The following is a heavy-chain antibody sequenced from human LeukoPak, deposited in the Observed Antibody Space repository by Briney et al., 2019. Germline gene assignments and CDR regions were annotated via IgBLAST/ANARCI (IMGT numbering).Heavy chain of an antibody. CDR2: ITSGSSYI. J-gene: IGHJ6*03. CDR1: GFTLSNAW. CDR3: ARDPYSGNYGAYYYYYMDV. Sequence: GGSLRLSCAASGFTLSNAWMNWVRQAPGQRLEWVSSITSGSSYIYYADSVKGRFTISRDNAKSSLYLQMDSLRAEDTAVYYCARDPYSGNYGAYYYYYMDVWGKGTTVTISS. D-gene: IGHD1-26*01. V-gene: IGHV3-21*01.